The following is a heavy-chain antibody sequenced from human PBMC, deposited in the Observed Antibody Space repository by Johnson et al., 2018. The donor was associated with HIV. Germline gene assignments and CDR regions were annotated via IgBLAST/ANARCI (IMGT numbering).Heavy chain of an antibody. CDR1: GFTFDDYG. V-gene: IGHV3-20*04. CDR3: ARQHYYDSGCQGGGLDI. D-gene: IGHD3-22*01. Sequence: VQLMESGGGVVRPGGSLRLSCAASGFTFDDYGMSWVRQAPGKGLEWVSNIDWNGGRQGYVDSVKGRFTISRDNAKNSLYMEMNSLRAEDTAVYYCARQHYYDSGCQGGGLDIWGQGTMVTVSS. J-gene: IGHJ3*02. CDR2: IDWNGGRQ.